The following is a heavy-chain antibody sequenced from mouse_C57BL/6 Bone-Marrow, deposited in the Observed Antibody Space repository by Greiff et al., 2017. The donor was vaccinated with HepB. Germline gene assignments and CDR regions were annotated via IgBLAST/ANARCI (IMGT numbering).Heavy chain of an antibody. V-gene: IGHV5-4*03. CDR2: ISDGGSYT. D-gene: IGHD2-5*01. CDR3: ARVFYYSNLAWFAY. Sequence: EVKLVESGGGLVKPGGSLKLSCAASGFTFSSYAMSWVRQTPEKRLEWVATISDGGSYTYYPDNVKGRFTISRDNAKNNLYLQMSHLKSEDTAMYYCARVFYYSNLAWFAYWGQGTLVTVSA. J-gene: IGHJ3*01. CDR1: GFTFSSYA.